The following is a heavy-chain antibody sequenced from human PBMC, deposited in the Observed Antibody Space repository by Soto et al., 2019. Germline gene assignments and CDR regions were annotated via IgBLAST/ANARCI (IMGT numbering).Heavy chain of an antibody. D-gene: IGHD1-26*01. Sequence: QVQLVESGGGAVQPGESLRLSCVASGFDFTYYAMHWVRQAPGKGLESVAVMSSDGSKIHHTDSVKGRFTISRDNSKNTLYLQMNSLRKDDTAVYFCAKDEGVGGTLGLFAYWGQGTLVSVSS. CDR1: GFDFTYYA. J-gene: IGHJ4*02. CDR2: MSSDGSKI. V-gene: IGHV3-30*18. CDR3: AKDEGVGGTLGLFAY.